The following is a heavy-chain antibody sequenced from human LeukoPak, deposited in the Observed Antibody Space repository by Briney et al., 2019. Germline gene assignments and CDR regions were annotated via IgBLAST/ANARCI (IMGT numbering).Heavy chain of an antibody. Sequence: GGSLRLSCAASGFTFSNAWMSWVRQAPGKGLEWVGRIKSKTDGGTTDYAAPVKGRFTISRDDSKNTLYLQMNSLRAEDTAVYYCAKDAQYYDFWSGYDDHGMGPYAWNDYWGQGTLVTVSS. CDR1: GFTFSNAW. J-gene: IGHJ4*02. D-gene: IGHD3-3*01. CDR3: AKDAQYYDFWSGYDDHGMGPYAWNDY. CDR2: IKSKTDGGTT. V-gene: IGHV3-15*01.